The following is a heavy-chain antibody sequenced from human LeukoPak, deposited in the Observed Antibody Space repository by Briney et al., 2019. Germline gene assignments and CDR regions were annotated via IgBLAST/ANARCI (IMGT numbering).Heavy chain of an antibody. Sequence: PGGSLRLSCAASGFTFDDYAMHWVRQAPGKGLEWVSGISWNSGSIGYADSVKGRFTISRDNAKNSLYLQMNSLRAEDTALYYCAKGAVVPAAIDYWGRGTLVTVSS. V-gene: IGHV3-9*01. CDR1: GFTFDDYA. CDR3: AKGAVVPAAIDY. J-gene: IGHJ4*02. CDR2: ISWNSGSI. D-gene: IGHD2-2*02.